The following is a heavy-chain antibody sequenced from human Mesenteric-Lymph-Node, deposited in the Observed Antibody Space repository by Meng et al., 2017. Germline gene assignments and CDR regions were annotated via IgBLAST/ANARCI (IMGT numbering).Heavy chain of an antibody. J-gene: IGHJ4*02. CDR1: GWSFSGSS. CDR2: IDHSGST. Sequence: FTLSSPLLLTRAVRGWSFSGSSCGWIRQSPGKGLEWIGDIDHSGSTNYNPSLKSRVTISVDTSKNQFSLNLKSVTAVDTAVYYCARGGGPRAYYFDYWGQGTLVTVSS. V-gene: IGHV4-34*01. CDR3: ARGGGPRAYYFDY. D-gene: IGHD3-10*01.